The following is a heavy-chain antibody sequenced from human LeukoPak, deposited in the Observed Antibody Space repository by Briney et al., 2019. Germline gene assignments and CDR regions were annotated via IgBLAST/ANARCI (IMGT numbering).Heavy chain of an antibody. CDR3: ARGRDSGSYYNYYYYYMDV. CDR1: GDSIRNSGSY. Sequence: PSETLSLTCTVSGDSIRNSGSYWGWIRQPPGKGLEWIGNIYYDGSTTYYNPSLKSRVTMSVDTSKNQFSLKLSSVTAADTAVYYCARGRDSGSYYNYYYYYMDVWGKGTTVTVS. D-gene: IGHD3-10*01. V-gene: IGHV4-39*07. CDR2: IYYDGSTT. J-gene: IGHJ6*03.